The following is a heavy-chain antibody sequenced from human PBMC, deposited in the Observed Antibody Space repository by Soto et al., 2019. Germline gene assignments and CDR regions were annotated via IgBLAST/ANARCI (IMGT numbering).Heavy chain of an antibody. CDR2: IYHSGST. J-gene: IGHJ3*02. CDR1: SGSISSSNW. V-gene: IGHV4-4*02. D-gene: IGHD6-19*01. CDR3: AGGITVAGPSRDGFDI. Sequence: SETLSLTCAVSSGSISSSNWWSWVRQPPGKGLEWIGEIYHSGSTNKNPSLKSRVTISIDKSTNQFSLNLSSVTAADTAVYNCAGGITVAGPSRDGFDIWGQGTMVTVSS.